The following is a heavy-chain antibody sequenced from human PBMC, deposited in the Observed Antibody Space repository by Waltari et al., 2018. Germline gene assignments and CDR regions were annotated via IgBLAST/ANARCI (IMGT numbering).Heavy chain of an antibody. CDR1: GGSISSSSYY. D-gene: IGHD1-7*01. Sequence: QLQLQESGPGLVKPSETLSLTCTVSGGSISSSSYYWGWIRQPPGKGLEWIGSIYYSGHTYYNPSLKSRVTISVDTSKNQFSLKLSSVTAADMAVYYCARVTLTGTTVFDYWGQGTLVTVSS. J-gene: IGHJ4*02. V-gene: IGHV4-39*07. CDR2: IYYSGHT. CDR3: ARVTLTGTTVFDY.